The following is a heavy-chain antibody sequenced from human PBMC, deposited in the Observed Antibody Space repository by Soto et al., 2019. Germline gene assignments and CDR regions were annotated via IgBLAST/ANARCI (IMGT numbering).Heavy chain of an antibody. V-gene: IGHV1-69*13. CDR1: GGTFSSYA. Sequence: VASVKVSCKASGGTFSSYAISWVRQAPGQGLEWMGGIIPIFGTANYAQKFQGRVTITADESTSTAYMELSSLRSEDTALYYCAKSHLGAMAPFDYWGQGTLVTVSS. D-gene: IGHD5-18*01. CDR2: IIPIFGTA. J-gene: IGHJ4*02. CDR3: AKSHLGAMAPFDY.